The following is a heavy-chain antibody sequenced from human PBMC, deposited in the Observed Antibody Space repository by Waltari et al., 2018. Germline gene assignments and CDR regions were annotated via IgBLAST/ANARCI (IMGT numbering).Heavy chain of an antibody. V-gene: IGHV3-30-3*01. CDR2: ISYDGSNK. Sequence: QVQLVESGGGVVQPGRSLRLSCAASGFTFSSYAMHWVRQAPGKGLEWVAVISYDGSNKYYADSVKGRFTISRDNSKNTLYLQMNSLRAEDTAVYYCARATWDSSSWHAPDYWGQGTLVTVSS. J-gene: IGHJ4*02. CDR1: GFTFSSYA. CDR3: ARATWDSSSWHAPDY. D-gene: IGHD6-13*01.